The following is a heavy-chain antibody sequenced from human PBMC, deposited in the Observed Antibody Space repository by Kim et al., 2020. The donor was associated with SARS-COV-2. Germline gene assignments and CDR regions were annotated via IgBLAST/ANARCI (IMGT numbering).Heavy chain of an antibody. D-gene: IGHD3-10*01. CDR2: IAYDGSNK. J-gene: IGHJ5*02. V-gene: IGHV3-33*05. CDR1: GCTFSSHG. CDR3: ARDLRWFGELPSNWFDP. Sequence: GGSLRLSCAASGCTFSSHGMHWVRQAPGKGLEWVAVIAYDGSNKYYADSVKGRFTISRDNAKNTLYLQMNSLRAEDTAVYYGARDLRWFGELPSNWFDPWGQPIFVTVTS.